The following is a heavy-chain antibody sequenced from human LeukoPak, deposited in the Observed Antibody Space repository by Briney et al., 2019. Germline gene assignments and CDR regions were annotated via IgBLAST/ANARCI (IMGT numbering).Heavy chain of an antibody. CDR1: GFTVSGNY. V-gene: IGHV3-53*01. Sequence: GGSLRLSCAASGFTVSGNYMSWVRQAPGKGLEWVAVIYSGATTYYADSVRGRFTISRHDSQNTLFLQMNSLTIEDTAVYYCAGRGYCNGTSCYVDFYGLDVWGQGTTVTVSS. D-gene: IGHD2-2*01. CDR3: AGRGYCNGTSCYVDFYGLDV. J-gene: IGHJ6*02. CDR2: IYSGATT.